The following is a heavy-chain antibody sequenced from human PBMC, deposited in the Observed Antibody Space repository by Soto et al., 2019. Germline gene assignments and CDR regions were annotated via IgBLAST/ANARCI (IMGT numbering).Heavy chain of an antibody. V-gene: IGHV1-3*05. CDR3: ARDVAAADY. CDR1: GYTFTSYA. J-gene: IGHJ4*02. CDR2: INAGNGNT. Sequence: QVQLVQSGAEEKKPGASVKVSCKASGYTFTSYAMHLVRQAPGQRLEWMGWINAGNGNTKYSQKFQGRVTITTDTSATTAYMELSSLRPEDTAVYYCARDVAAADYWGQGTLVTVSS. D-gene: IGHD6-13*01.